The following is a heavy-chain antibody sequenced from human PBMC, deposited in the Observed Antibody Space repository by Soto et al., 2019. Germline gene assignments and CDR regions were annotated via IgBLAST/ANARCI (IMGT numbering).Heavy chain of an antibody. CDR1: GFTFSSYD. D-gene: IGHD6-13*01. CDR2: IGTAGDT. V-gene: IGHV3-13*01. CDR3: ARDRVGGIAAAGIYMDV. J-gene: IGHJ6*03. Sequence: GGSLRLSCAASGFTFSSYDMHWVRQATGKGLEWVSAIGTAGDTYYPGSVKGRFTISRENAKNSLYLQMNSLRAGDTAVYYCARDRVGGIAAAGIYMDVWGKGTTVTVSS.